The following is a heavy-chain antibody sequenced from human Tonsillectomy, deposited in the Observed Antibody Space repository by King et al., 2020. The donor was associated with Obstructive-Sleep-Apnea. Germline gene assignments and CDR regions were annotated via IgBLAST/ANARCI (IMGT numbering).Heavy chain of an antibody. D-gene: IGHD2-2*01. CDR1: GFTFSNYA. V-gene: IGHV3-30*04. CDR2: ISYDGKTK. J-gene: IGHJ4*02. CDR3: ARGTSWRAFDY. Sequence: VQLVESGGGVVQPGRSLRLSCAASGFTFSNYAMYWVRQAPGKGLECVTIISYDGKTKHYADSVMGRFTISRDNSKNTLYLQMNSLRGVETAMYYCARGTSWRAFDYWGQGTLVTVSS.